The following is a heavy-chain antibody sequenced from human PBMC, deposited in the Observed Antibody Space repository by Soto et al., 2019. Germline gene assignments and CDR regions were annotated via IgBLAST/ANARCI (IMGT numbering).Heavy chain of an antibody. Sequence: QVQLQESGPGLVKPSQTLSLTCTVSGASISSGGYYWSWIRQHPGMGLEWIGYVYYSGSGHNNPALHLRVIISVDTSKTEFPLKLSSVTAADTAVYYCASPKLVPAYWEWFAPWGHGTLVTVSS. CDR2: VYYSGSG. D-gene: IGHD1-26*01. CDR1: GASISSGGYY. V-gene: IGHV4-31*03. J-gene: IGHJ5*02. CDR3: ASPKLVPAYWEWFAP.